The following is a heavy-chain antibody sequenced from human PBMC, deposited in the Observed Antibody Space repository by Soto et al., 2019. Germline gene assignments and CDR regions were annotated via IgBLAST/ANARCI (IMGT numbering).Heavy chain of an antibody. CDR3: ARGSGYYDFWSGYSAPQGGMDV. CDR2: IYYSGST. D-gene: IGHD3-3*01. V-gene: IGHV4-31*03. Sequence: SETLSLTCTVSGGSISGGGYYWSWIRQHPGKGLEWIGYIYYSGSTYYNPSLKSRVTISVDTSKNQFSLKLSSVTAADTAVYYCARGSGYYDFWSGYSAPQGGMDVWGQGTTVTVSS. J-gene: IGHJ6*02. CDR1: GGSISGGGYY.